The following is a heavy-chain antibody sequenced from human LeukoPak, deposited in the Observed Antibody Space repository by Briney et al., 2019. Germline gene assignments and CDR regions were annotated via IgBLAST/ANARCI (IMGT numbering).Heavy chain of an antibody. D-gene: IGHD6-13*01. CDR2: INLNSGVT. J-gene: IGHJ6*02. Sequence: ASVKVSCKASGYTFTAYHFHCVRLAPGQGLEWMGWINLNSGVTRYAQKFQDRVTMTRDTSITTAYMELSRLRSDDTAVYYCARDETAATGIAMDVWGQGTTVTVSS. V-gene: IGHV1-2*02. CDR1: GYTFTAYH. CDR3: ARDETAATGIAMDV.